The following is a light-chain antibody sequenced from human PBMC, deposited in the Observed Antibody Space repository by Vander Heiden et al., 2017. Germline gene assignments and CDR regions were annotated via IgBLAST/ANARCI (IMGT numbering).Light chain of an antibody. V-gene: IGKV3-11*01. CDR1: QSISSY. CDR3: QHRNNWLWT. J-gene: IGKJ1*01. Sequence: DIALSLPPSTLSLSAGDRATLTCRASQSISSYLAWYQQKPGQAPKLLIYDASNMATGVPARFSGSGSGTDFTLTISSLQPEDFAVYYCQHRNNWLWTFGQGTKVEIK. CDR2: DAS.